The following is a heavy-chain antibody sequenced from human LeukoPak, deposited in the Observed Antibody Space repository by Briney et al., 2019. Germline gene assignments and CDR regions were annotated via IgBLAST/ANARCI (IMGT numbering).Heavy chain of an antibody. V-gene: IGHV3-7*01. CDR3: ARDGKPYYDFWSGYYTDY. Sequence: PGGSLRLSCAASGFTFSSYWMSWVRQAPGKGLEWVANIKQDGSEKYYVDSVKGRFTLSRDNAKNSLYLQMNSLRAEDTAVYYCARDGKPYYDFWSGYYTDYWGQGTLVTVSS. CDR1: GFTFSSYW. J-gene: IGHJ4*02. D-gene: IGHD3-3*01. CDR2: IKQDGSEK.